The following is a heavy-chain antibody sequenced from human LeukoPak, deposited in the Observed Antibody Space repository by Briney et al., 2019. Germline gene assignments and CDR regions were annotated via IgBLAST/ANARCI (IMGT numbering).Heavy chain of an antibody. Sequence: ASVKVSCKASGYTFTSYGISWVRQAPGQGLEWMGWISAYNGNTNYAQKLRGRVTMTTVTSTSTAYMELRSLRSDDTAVYYCARDGLGWLRPYYFDYWGQGTLVTVSS. J-gene: IGHJ4*02. CDR2: ISAYNGNT. V-gene: IGHV1-18*04. CDR1: GYTFTSYG. D-gene: IGHD5-12*01. CDR3: ARDGLGWLRPYYFDY.